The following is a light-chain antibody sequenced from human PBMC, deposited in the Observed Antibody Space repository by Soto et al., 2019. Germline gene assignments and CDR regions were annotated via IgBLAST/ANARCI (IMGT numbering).Light chain of an antibody. J-gene: IGKJ2*01. Sequence: DIQMTQSPSSLSASLGDRVIITCRASQSISRYSNWYQQKPGKAPKLLIYAATNLQSGVPLRFSGSVSGTDFTLTISSLQPEDFATYYCQQSYSTPTFGQGTKLEIK. CDR2: AAT. CDR1: QSISRY. CDR3: QQSYSTPT. V-gene: IGKV1-39*01.